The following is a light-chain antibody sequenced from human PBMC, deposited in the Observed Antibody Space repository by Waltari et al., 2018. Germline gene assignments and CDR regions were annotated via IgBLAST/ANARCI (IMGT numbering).Light chain of an antibody. CDR1: QSVSSN. J-gene: IGKJ3*01. Sequence: EVVMTQSPATLSLSPGERATLSCRASQSVSSNLAWYQQKPGHAPRLLIYSASTRATGIPARFSGSGSGTEFTLTISSLQSEDFAVYYCQQYNNWPPEGTFGPGTKVDLK. V-gene: IGKV3-15*01. CDR2: SAS. CDR3: QQYNNWPPEGT.